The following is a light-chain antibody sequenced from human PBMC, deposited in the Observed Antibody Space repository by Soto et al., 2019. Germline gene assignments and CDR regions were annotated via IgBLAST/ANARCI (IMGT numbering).Light chain of an antibody. V-gene: IGKV3-20*01. CDR3: QQYGSSQT. CDR2: GAS. CDR1: QTVSSH. J-gene: IGKJ1*01. Sequence: EIVMAQSPATLSVSPGESASLSCRASQTVSSHLAWYQQKPGQAPRLLIYGASSRATGIPDRFSGSGSGTDFTPTISRLEPEDFAVYYCQQYGSSQTFGQGTKVDIK.